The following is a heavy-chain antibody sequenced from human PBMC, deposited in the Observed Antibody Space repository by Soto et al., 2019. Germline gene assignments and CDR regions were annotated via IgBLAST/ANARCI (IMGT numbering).Heavy chain of an antibody. D-gene: IGHD4-4*01. J-gene: IGHJ3*02. Sequence: LRLSCAASGFTFSSYGMHWVRQAPGKGLEWVAVISYDGSNKYYADSVKGRFTVSRDNSKNTLYLQMNSLRAEDTAVYYCAKDIRDGYSHDAFDIWGQGTMVTVSS. CDR1: GFTFSSYG. V-gene: IGHV3-30*18. CDR2: ISYDGSNK. CDR3: AKDIRDGYSHDAFDI.